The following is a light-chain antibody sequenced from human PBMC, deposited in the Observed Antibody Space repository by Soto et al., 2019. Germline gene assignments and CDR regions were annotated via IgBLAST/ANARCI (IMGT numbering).Light chain of an antibody. Sequence: EIVLTQSPVVVSLSGWERATLSCRASQSVDSYLAWYQQKPGQAPRLLIYDASNRATGIPARFSGSGSGTDFTLTISSLEPEDFAVYYCQQRSNWPLTFGGGTKVDIK. CDR3: QQRSNWPLT. CDR2: DAS. V-gene: IGKV3-11*01. J-gene: IGKJ4*01. CDR1: QSVDSY.